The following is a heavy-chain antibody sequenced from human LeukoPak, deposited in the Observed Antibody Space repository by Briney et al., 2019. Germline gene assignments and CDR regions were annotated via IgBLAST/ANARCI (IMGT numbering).Heavy chain of an antibody. D-gene: IGHD6-19*01. J-gene: IGHJ6*03. Sequence: SETLSLTRTVSGGSISSSSYYWGWIRQPPGKGLEWIGSIYYSGSTYYNPSLKSRVTISVDTSKNQFSLKLSSVTAADTAVYYCARASYSSGWPYYYYYMDVWGKGTTVTVSS. CDR2: IYYSGST. CDR3: ARASYSSGWPYYYYYMDV. V-gene: IGHV4-39*07. CDR1: GGSISSSSYY.